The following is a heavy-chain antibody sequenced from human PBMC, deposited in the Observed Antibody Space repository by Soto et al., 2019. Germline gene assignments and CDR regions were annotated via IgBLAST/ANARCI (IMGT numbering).Heavy chain of an antibody. CDR1: GGSISSYY. CDR2: IYYSGST. J-gene: IGHJ5*02. Sequence: PSETLSLTCTVSGGSISSYYWSWIRQPPGKGLEWIGYIYYSGSTNYNPSLKSRVTISVDTSKNQFSLKLSSVTAADTAVYYCARNLGDILTGYYNNWFDPWGQGTLVTVSS. CDR3: ARNLGDILTGYYNNWFDP. V-gene: IGHV4-59*01. D-gene: IGHD3-9*01.